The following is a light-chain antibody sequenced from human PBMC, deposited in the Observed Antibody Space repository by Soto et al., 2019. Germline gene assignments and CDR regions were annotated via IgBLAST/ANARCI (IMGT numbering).Light chain of an antibody. J-gene: IGLJ1*01. V-gene: IGLV2-14*01. Sequence: QSVLTQPASVSGSPGQSITISCTGTSSDVGGYNYVSWYQQHPGKAPKLMFYDVSNRPSGVSNRFSGSKSGNTASLTISGLQAEDEADYYCSSYTRSSTPVFGTGTKLTVL. CDR1: SSDVGGYNY. CDR3: SSYTRSSTPV. CDR2: DVS.